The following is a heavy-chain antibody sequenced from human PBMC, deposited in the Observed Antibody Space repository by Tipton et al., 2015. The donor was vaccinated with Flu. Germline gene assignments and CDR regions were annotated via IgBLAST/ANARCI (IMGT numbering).Heavy chain of an antibody. CDR3: ARALERPFAFDM. CDR2: MYTSFNT. CDR1: GASINSYY. J-gene: IGHJ3*02. Sequence: TLSLTCTVSGASINSYYWSWIRQSAGKGLEWIGRMYTSFNTKYNPSLKNRMTMSVDTSKNQFSLTLDSVTAADTAVYYCARALERPFAFDMCGQGTMVTVSS. D-gene: IGHD1-1*01. V-gene: IGHV4-4*07.